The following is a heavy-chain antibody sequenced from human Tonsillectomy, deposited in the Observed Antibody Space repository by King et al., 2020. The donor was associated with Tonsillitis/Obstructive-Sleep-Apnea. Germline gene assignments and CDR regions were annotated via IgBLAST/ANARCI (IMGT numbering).Heavy chain of an antibody. CDR2: ISSRSNYI. Sequence: VQLVESGGGLVKPGGSLRLSCAASGFPFSSYSMNWVRQAPGKGLEWVSSISSRSNYIEYADSVKGRFTSSRDNARRSLYLQMNSLRADDTAVYYCARDTQDGTFVDYWGQGTLVTVSS. V-gene: IGHV3-21*01. D-gene: IGHD1-14*01. CDR3: ARDTQDGTFVDY. CDR1: GFPFSSYS. J-gene: IGHJ4*02.